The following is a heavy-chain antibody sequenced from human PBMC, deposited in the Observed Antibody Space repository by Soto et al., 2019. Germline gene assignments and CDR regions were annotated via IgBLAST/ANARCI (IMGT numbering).Heavy chain of an antibody. V-gene: IGHV4-31*11. D-gene: IGHD5-12*01. J-gene: IGHJ4*02. CDR2: IFHTGNT. CDR3: ARARDKYGGAVDY. Sequence: QVQLQESGPGLVKPSQTLSLTCAVSHGTMTSGGYYWSWIRQFPGKGLEWIGQIFHTGNTYYNPSLKSRVSMSVDTSRTKFSVMLSSVTAADTAVYFCARARDKYGGAVDYWGQGILVTVSS. CDR1: HGTMTSGGYY.